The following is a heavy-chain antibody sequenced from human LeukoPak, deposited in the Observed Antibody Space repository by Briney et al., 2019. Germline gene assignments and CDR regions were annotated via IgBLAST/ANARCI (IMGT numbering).Heavy chain of an antibody. Sequence: GGSLRLSCAASGFTFSTYGMYWVRQAPGKGLEYVSSISSNGNTYYANSVKGRFTISRDNPKNSLYLQMSSLRADDTAMFYCARYYYGSGTSFYPWGQGTLVTVSS. CDR3: ARYYYGSGTSFYP. V-gene: IGHV3-64*01. J-gene: IGHJ5*02. CDR1: GFTFSTYG. D-gene: IGHD3-10*01. CDR2: ISSNGNT.